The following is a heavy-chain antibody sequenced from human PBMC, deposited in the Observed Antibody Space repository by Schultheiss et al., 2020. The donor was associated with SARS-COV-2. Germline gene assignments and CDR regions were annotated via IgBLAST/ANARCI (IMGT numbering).Heavy chain of an antibody. D-gene: IGHD7-27*01. Sequence: SQTLSLTCTVSGGSVNSGISYWTWIRQPPGKGLEWIGYIYYSGSTNFNPSLKSRVTMSVDTSKNQLSLRLSSVTAADTAVYYCARGRNWGYYFDCWGQGTLVTVSS. CDR1: GGSVNSGISY. CDR3: ARGRNWGYYFDC. J-gene: IGHJ4*02. V-gene: IGHV4-61*01. CDR2: IYYSGST.